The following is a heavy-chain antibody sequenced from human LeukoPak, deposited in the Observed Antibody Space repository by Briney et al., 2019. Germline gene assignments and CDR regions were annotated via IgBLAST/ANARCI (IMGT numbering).Heavy chain of an antibody. CDR1: GFTFSSYW. CDR3: AREGDGYCSSTSCREFDY. Sequence: GGSLRLSCAASGFTFSSYWMSWVRQAPGKGLEWVANIKQDGSEKYYVDSVKGRFTISRDNAKNSLYLQMNSLRAQDTTVYYCAREGDGYCSSTSCREFDYWGQGTLVTVPS. CDR2: IKQDGSEK. D-gene: IGHD2-2*01. V-gene: IGHV3-7*01. J-gene: IGHJ4*02.